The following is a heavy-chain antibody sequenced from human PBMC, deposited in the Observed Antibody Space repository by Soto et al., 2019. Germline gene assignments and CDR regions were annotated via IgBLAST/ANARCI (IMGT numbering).Heavy chain of an antibody. J-gene: IGHJ5*02. CDR3: ATMIRGLIHWLDP. Sequence: ASVKVSCKASGYAFTNYDINWVRQATGQGPEWMGWMYPNNGQTAYARTFQGRVTMTWNSSTSTAYMELSSLTSEDTAVYYCATMIRGLIHWLDPWGQGTLVTVSS. D-gene: IGHD3-16*01. CDR2: MYPNNGQT. CDR1: GYAFTNYD. V-gene: IGHV1-8*01.